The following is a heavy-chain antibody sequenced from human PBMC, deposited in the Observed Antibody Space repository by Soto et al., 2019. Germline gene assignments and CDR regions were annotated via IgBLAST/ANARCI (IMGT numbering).Heavy chain of an antibody. CDR1: GGSISSYY. J-gene: IGHJ5*02. V-gene: IGHV4-59*01. CDR2: IYYSGST. D-gene: IGHD3-22*01. Sequence: SETLSLTCTVSGGSISSYYWSWIRQPPGKGLEWIGYIYYSGSTNYNPSLKSRVTISVDTSKNQFSLKLSSVTAADTAVYYGARRSTTVYYDSSGLSLFDQWGKGTRVTVPS. CDR3: ARRSTTVYYDSSGLSLFDQ.